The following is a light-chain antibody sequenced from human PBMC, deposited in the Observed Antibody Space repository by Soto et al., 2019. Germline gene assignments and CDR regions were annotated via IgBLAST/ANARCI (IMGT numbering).Light chain of an antibody. V-gene: IGKV1-5*03. CDR2: KAS. Sequence: DIQMTQSPSTLSASVGDRVTITCRASQSIGSWLAWYQQKPGKAPKLLIYKASSLESGVPSRFSGSGSGTEFTLTISSLQPYDFATYYCQQYNTYWTFGQGTKVEIK. CDR1: QSIGSW. J-gene: IGKJ1*01. CDR3: QQYNTYWT.